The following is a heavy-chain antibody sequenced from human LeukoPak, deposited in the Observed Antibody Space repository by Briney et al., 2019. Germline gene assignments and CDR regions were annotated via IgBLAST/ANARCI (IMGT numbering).Heavy chain of an antibody. CDR1: GGSFSGYY. CDR2: IDQSGST. J-gene: IGHJ4*02. D-gene: IGHD3-22*01. Sequence: SETLSLTCAVYGGSFSGYYWTWIRQPPGKGLEWIGEIDQSGSTNYNPSLKSRVTIPIDTSKNQFSLKLRSVTAADTAVYYCARQESGYYYDGSGFPDWGQGTLVTVSS. V-gene: IGHV4-34*01. CDR3: ARQESGYYYDGSGFPD.